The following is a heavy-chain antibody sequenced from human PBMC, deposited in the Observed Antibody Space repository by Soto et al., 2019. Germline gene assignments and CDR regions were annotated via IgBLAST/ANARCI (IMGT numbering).Heavy chain of an antibody. CDR3: ARTYDSNGYANEFDS. V-gene: IGHV4-59*12. CDR2: IYDNGIT. J-gene: IGHJ4*02. CDR1: GRSITSYY. D-gene: IGHD3-22*01. Sequence: QVVLQESGPGLVKPSETLSLTCSVSGRSITSYYWSWVRQPPGKGLEWIGYIYDNGITSQNPSLKSRVTMSVDTSQNPFSLKLTSVTGADTAVYYCARTYDSNGYANEFDSWGQGILVTVTS.